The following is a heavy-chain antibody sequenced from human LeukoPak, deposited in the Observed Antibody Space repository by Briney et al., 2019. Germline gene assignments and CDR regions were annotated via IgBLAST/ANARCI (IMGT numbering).Heavy chain of an antibody. J-gene: IGHJ4*02. CDR2: INHSGST. CDR3: ARGRSPYYDFWSGYHRNKYFDY. D-gene: IGHD3-3*01. V-gene: IGHV4-34*01. CDR1: GGSFSGYY. Sequence: SETLSLTCAVYGGSFSGYYWSWIRQPPGKGLEWIGEINHSGSTNYNPSLKSRVTISVDTSKNQFSLKLSSVTAADTAVYYCARGRSPYYDFWSGYHRNKYFDYWGQGTLVTVSS.